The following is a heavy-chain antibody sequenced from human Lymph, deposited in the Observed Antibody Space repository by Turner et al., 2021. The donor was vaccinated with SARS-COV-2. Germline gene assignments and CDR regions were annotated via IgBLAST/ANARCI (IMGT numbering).Heavy chain of an antibody. CDR2: ISYDESDK. Sequence: QVQLVESGGGVVQPGRSLRLSCAACGFTFSSYAMHWVRQAPGKWLEGVAFISYDESDKYFADSVKGRFTFSRDNSKNTLYLRMNSLGAEDTAVYNCARDRDSSGWVDYWGQGTLVTVSS. CDR3: ARDRDSSGWVDY. CDR1: GFTFSSYA. V-gene: IGHV3-30*04. D-gene: IGHD3-22*01. J-gene: IGHJ4*02.